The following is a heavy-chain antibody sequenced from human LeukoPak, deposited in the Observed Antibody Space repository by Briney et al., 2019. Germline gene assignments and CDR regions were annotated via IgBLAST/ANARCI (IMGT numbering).Heavy chain of an antibody. J-gene: IGHJ3*02. V-gene: IGHV3-7*01. Sequence: GXSLRLSCAASGFTFSSYWMSWVRQAPGKGLEWVANIKKDGSEKYYVDSVKGRFTISRDKEKNSMYLQMNSLRAEDTAVYYCASMQWELLDAFDIWGQGTMVTVSS. D-gene: IGHD1-26*01. CDR2: IKKDGSEK. CDR1: GFTFSSYW. CDR3: ASMQWELLDAFDI.